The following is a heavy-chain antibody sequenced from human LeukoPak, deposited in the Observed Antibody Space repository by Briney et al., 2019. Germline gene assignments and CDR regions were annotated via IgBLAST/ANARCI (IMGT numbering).Heavy chain of an antibody. J-gene: IGHJ3*02. CDR1: GGSISSGGYY. CDR2: IYYSGST. D-gene: IGHD3-3*01. V-gene: IGHV4-31*03. CDR3: ARGLTYYDFWSGYLGAFDI. Sequence: PSQTLSLTCTVSGGSISSGGYYWRWIRQHPGKGLEWIGYIYYSGSTYYNPSLKSRVTISVDTSKNQFSLKLSSVTAADTAVYYCARGLTYYDFWSGYLGAFDIWGQGTMVTVSS.